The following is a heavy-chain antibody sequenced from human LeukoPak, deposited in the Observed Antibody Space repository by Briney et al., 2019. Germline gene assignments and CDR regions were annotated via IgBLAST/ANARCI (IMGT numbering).Heavy chain of an antibody. J-gene: IGHJ4*02. V-gene: IGHV3-53*01. CDR1: GFTVSRNY. CDR2: IYSADSA. Sequence: PGGSLRLSCAASGFTVSRNYMSWVRQAPGKGLEWVSVIYSADSAYYADSVRGRFTISRDNSKNTLYLQMNSLRADDTAVYYCARDRVLNYWGQGTLVTVSS. CDR3: ARDRVLNY. D-gene: IGHD3-10*01.